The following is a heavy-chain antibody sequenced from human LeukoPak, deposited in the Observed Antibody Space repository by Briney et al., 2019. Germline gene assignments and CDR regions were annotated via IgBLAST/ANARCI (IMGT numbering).Heavy chain of an antibody. CDR1: GVTFSKFA. Sequence: GGSLRLSCTASGVTFSKFAMTWVRQGPGKGLEWVSSIIVSGDRRYYADSVRGRFTISRDNSKNTSFLQMNSLRVEDTGRYYCAQDPNGDYIGAFASWGQGTVVTVSS. J-gene: IGHJ3*01. D-gene: IGHD2-8*01. CDR3: AQDPNGDYIGAFAS. V-gene: IGHV3-23*01. CDR2: IIVSGDRR.